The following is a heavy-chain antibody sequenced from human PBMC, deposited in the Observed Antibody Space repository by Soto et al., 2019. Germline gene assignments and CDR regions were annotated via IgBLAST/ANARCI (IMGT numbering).Heavy chain of an antibody. CDR3: VRGRNCKTTSTCYRYFDF. CDR2: IYYDGST. J-gene: IGHJ4*01. V-gene: IGHV4-30-4*01. Sequence: PSETLSLTCTVSGVSVSTDVDYWGWVRQPPGKGREWIGYIYYDGSTYYNPSLTSPVDISMDSSQNQFSLKLGSVTGADAAIYYCVRGRNCKTTSTCYRYFDFWGRGNLVTVSS. D-gene: IGHD1-1*01. CDR1: GVSVSTDVDY.